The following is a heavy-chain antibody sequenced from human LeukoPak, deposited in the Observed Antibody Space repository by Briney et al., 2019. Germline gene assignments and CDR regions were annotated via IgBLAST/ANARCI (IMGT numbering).Heavy chain of an antibody. J-gene: IGHJ4*02. CDR1: GFTFSDYY. D-gene: IGHD1-26*01. V-gene: IGHV3-11*04. Sequence: GGSLRLSCAASGFTFSDYYMSWVRQAPGKGLEWVSHITASGTAMFYADSVKGRFTISRDNAKNSLYLQMNSLRDEDTAVYYCASSGSYRFDYWGQGTLVTVSS. CDR2: ITASGTAM. CDR3: ASSGSYRFDY.